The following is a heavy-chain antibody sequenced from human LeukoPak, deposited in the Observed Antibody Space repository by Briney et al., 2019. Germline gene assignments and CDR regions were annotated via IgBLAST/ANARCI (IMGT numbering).Heavy chain of an antibody. CDR3: ARNLLEENAFDI. V-gene: IGHV4-59*12. Sequence: SETLSLTCTVSGGSISSYYWSWIRQPPGKGLEWIGYIYYSGSTNYDPSLKSRVTISVDTSKNQFSLKLSSVTAADTAVYYCARNLLEENAFDIWGQGTMVTVSS. CDR1: GGSISSYY. J-gene: IGHJ3*02. CDR2: IYYSGST. D-gene: IGHD5-24*01.